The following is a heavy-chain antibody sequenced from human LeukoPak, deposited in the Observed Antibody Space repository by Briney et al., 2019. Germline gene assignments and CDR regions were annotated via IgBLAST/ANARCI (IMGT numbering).Heavy chain of an antibody. CDR3: ARGTGSYYSLGY. J-gene: IGHJ4*02. Sequence: PGGSLRLSCAASGFTFSSYWMHWVRQAPGKGLVWVSRINSDGSSTSYADSVKGRFTISRDNAKNTLYLQMDSLRAEDTAKYYCARGTGSYYSLGYWGQGILVTVSS. V-gene: IGHV3-74*01. CDR2: INSDGSST. CDR1: GFTFSSYW. D-gene: IGHD1-26*01.